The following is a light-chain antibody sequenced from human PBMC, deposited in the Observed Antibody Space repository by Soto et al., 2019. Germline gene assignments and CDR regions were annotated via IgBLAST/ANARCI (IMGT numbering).Light chain of an antibody. CDR3: SSYAGSNNWV. V-gene: IGLV2-8*01. CDR1: SSDVGDYNY. J-gene: IGLJ3*02. CDR2: EVN. Sequence: QSALTQPPSASGSPVQSVTISCTGTSSDVGDYNYVSWYQQHPAKAPKRMIYEVNKWPSGVPDRFSGSKSGNTASLTVSGLQAEEESDYYCSSYAGSNNWVFGGGTKLTV.